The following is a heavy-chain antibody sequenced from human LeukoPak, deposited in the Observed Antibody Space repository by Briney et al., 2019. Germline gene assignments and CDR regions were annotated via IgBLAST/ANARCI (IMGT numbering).Heavy chain of an antibody. V-gene: IGHV3-7*01. D-gene: IGHD3-9*01. CDR3: ASWRYYYYYGMDV. CDR1: GFTFSSYW. Sequence: PGGSLRLSCAASGFTFSSYWMSWVRQAPGKGLEWVANIKQDGSEKYYVDSVKGRFTISRDNAKNSLYLQMNSLRAEDTAVYCCASWRYYYYYGMDVWGQGTTVTVSS. J-gene: IGHJ6*02. CDR2: IKQDGSEK.